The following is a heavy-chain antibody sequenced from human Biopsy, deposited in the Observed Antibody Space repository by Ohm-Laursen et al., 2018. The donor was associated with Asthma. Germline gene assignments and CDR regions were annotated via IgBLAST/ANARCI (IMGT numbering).Heavy chain of an antibody. CDR3: ARPYYDSSGYYYENLSFDY. V-gene: IGHV1-3*01. J-gene: IGHJ4*02. Sequence: GESLRISCKASGYTFTSYAMHWVRQAPGQRLEWMGWINAGNGNTKYSQKFQGRVTITRDTSASTAYMELSSLRSEDTAVYYCARPYYDSSGYYYENLSFDYWGQGTLVTVSS. CDR2: INAGNGNT. D-gene: IGHD3-22*01. CDR1: GYTFTSYA.